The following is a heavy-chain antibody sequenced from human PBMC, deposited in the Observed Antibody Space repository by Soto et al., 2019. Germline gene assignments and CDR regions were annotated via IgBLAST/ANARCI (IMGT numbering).Heavy chain of an antibody. CDR2: LSGTGVTT. CDR1: GFAFSSYA. CDR3: AKFIVGTGGSSGWPWFLDS. V-gene: IGHV3-23*01. D-gene: IGHD6-25*01. J-gene: IGHJ4*02. Sequence: EVQLLESGGGLVQPGGSLGLSCAASGFAFSSYAMTWVRQAPGKGLEWVSALSGTGVTTYSADSVRGRFTIARDNFKNTLYLQMNGLSPEDSAIYYCAKFIVGTGGSSGWPWFLDSWGQGTLVTVSS.